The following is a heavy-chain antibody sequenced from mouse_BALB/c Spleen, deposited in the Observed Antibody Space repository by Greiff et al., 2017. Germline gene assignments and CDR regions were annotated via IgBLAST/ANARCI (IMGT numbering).Heavy chain of an antibody. V-gene: IGHV10-1*02. CDR1: GFTFNTYA. CDR3: VRHPHYYGYWYFDV. J-gene: IGHJ1*01. D-gene: IGHD1-2*01. CDR2: IRSKSNNYAT. Sequence: EVQLVESGGGLVQPKGSLKLSCAASGFTFNTYAMNWVRQAPGKGLEWVARIRSKSNNYATYYADSVKDRFTISRDDSQSMLYLQMNNLKTEDTAMYYCVRHPHYYGYWYFDVWGAGTTVTVSS.